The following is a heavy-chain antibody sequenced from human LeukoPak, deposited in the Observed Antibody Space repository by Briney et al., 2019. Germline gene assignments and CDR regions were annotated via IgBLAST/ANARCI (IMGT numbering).Heavy chain of an antibody. V-gene: IGHV1-2*02. Sequence: ASVKVSCKASGYTFTGYYMNWVRQAPGQGLEWMGWINPNSGGTNYAQKFQGRVTMTRDTSISTAYMELSRVRSDDTAMYYCARGPHLFLTNYFIAYWGQGTLVTVSS. CDR1: GYTFTGYY. D-gene: IGHD3-9*01. CDR2: INPNSGGT. CDR3: ARGPHLFLTNYFIAY. J-gene: IGHJ4*02.